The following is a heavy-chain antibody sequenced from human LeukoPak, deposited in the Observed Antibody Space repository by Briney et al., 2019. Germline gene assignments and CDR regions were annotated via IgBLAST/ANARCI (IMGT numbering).Heavy chain of an antibody. J-gene: IGHJ3*02. Sequence: ASVKVSCKASGYTFTSYDINWVRQATGQGLEWMGWMNPNSGNTGYAQKFQGRVTITRNTSISTAYMELSSLRSEDTAVYYCARGSRTYYDFWSGSDAFDIWGQGTMVTVSS. CDR2: MNPNSGNT. CDR3: ARGSRTYYDFWSGSDAFDI. D-gene: IGHD3-3*01. V-gene: IGHV1-8*03. CDR1: GYTFTSYD.